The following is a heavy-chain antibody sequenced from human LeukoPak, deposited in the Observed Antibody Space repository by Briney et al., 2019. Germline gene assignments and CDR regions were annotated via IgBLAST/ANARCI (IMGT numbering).Heavy chain of an antibody. V-gene: IGHV1-18*01. Sequence: ASVKVSCKASGYTFTSYGISWVRQAPGQGLEWMGWISAYNGNANYAQKLQGRVTMTTDTSTSTAYMELRSLRSDDTAVYYCARANDFWSGLLMDVWGQGTTVTVSS. D-gene: IGHD3-3*01. J-gene: IGHJ6*02. CDR3: ARANDFWSGLLMDV. CDR2: ISAYNGNA. CDR1: GYTFTSYG.